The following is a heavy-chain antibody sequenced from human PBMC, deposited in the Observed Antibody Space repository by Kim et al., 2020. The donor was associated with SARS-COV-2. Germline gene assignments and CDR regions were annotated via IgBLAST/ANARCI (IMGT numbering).Heavy chain of an antibody. CDR2: IKQDGSEK. D-gene: IGHD6-19*01. V-gene: IGHV3-7*01. CDR3: ARIHSSCGTWFDYYGMD. CDR1: GFTFTSYG. J-gene: IGHJ6*01. Sequence: GGSLRLSCAASGFTFTSYGMSWVRQAPGKGLEWVANIKQDGSEKYYVDSVKGRFTISRDNAKNTLYLQMNSLRAEDTAVYYCARIHSSCGTWFDYYGMD.